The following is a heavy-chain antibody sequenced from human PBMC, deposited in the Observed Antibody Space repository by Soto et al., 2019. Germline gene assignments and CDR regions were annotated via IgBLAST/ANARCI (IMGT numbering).Heavy chain of an antibody. V-gene: IGHV1-46*01. CDR2: INPSGGST. J-gene: IGHJ6*02. CDR1: GYTFISYL. D-gene: IGHD4-4*01. Sequence: QVQLVQSGAEVKKPGASVKVSCKASGYTFISYLMHWVRQAPGQGLEWMGIINPSGGSTSYAQKFQGRVTMTRVTSTSTVHMELSSLGSEDTAVYYCAREEVTTLNYYGMDVWGQGNTVTVSS. CDR3: AREEVTTLNYYGMDV.